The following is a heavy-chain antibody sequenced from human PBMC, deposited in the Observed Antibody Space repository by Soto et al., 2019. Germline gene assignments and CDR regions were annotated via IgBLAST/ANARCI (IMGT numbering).Heavy chain of an antibody. CDR3: ARSPSSGWYYFDY. CDR1: EFTFSNYW. D-gene: IGHD6-19*01. Sequence: GGSLRLSCAASEFTFSNYWMYWVRQAPGKGLVWVSRIKSDGSSTSYADSVEGRFTISRDNAKNTLYLQMSSLRGEDTAVYYCARSPSSGWYYFDYWGQGALVTVSS. V-gene: IGHV3-74*01. J-gene: IGHJ4*02. CDR2: IKSDGSST.